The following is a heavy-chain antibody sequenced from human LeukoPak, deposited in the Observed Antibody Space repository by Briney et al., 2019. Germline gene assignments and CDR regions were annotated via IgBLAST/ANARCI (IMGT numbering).Heavy chain of an antibody. CDR1: GYTFTSYG. V-gene: IGHV1-18*01. D-gene: IGHD4/OR15-4a*01. CDR2: ISAYNGNT. J-gene: IGHJ4*02. CDR3: AKSDCGTIGCKLLDY. Sequence: GASVKVSCKASGYTFTSYGISWVRQAPGQGLEWMGWISAYNGNTNYAQKLQGRVTMTTDTSTSTAYMELRSLRSDDTAIYYCAKSDCGTIGCKLLDYWGQGTLVTVSS.